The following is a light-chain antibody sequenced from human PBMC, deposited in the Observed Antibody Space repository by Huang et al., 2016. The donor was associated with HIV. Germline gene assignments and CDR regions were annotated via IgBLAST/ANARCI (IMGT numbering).Light chain of an antibody. CDR2: GAP. Sequence: ERVMTQSPDTLSVSPGERATLYCRASQYVSSNLAWYQQKPGQAPRLLVYGAPTRVIDIPARFSGSGSGTEFTLTISSLQSEDSAVYYCQQYNNWPRTFGQGTKLEIK. V-gene: IGKV3-15*01. CDR1: QYVSSN. J-gene: IGKJ2*01. CDR3: QQYNNWPRT.